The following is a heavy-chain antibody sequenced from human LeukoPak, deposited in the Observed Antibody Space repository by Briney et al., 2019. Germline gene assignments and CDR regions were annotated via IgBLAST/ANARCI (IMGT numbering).Heavy chain of an antibody. CDR1: GYTFTNFD. CDR3: ARSFVDFWSGYYRRDWLDP. V-gene: IGHV1-8*03. D-gene: IGHD3-3*01. CDR2: MSPNTGKT. J-gene: IGHJ5*02. Sequence: GASVKVSCKASGYTFTNFDINWVRQATGQRLEWVGRMSPNTGKTDYARKFQGRLIITRDTSINTVYMELNTLRSDDTAVYYCARSFVDFWSGYYRRDWLDPWGPGTLVTVSS.